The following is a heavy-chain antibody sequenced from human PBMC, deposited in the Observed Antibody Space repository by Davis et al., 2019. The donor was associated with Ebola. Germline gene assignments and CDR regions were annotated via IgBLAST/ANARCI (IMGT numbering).Heavy chain of an antibody. D-gene: IGHD5-18*01. V-gene: IGHV3-64*04. CDR3: AREDTAMAYFDC. J-gene: IGHJ4*02. Sequence: GGSLRLSCSVSGFMFSSYAMHWVRQAPGKGLQYVSGITNNGGSTYYADSVKGRFTISRDNAKNTVYLQMNSLKTEDAAVYYCAREDTAMAYFDCWGQGTLVTVSS. CDR2: ITNNGGST. CDR1: GFMFSSYA.